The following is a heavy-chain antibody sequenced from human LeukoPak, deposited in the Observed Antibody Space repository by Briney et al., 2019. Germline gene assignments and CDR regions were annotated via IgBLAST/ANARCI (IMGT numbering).Heavy chain of an antibody. D-gene: IGHD2-15*01. Sequence: ASVKVSCKASGYIFTGYYIHWVRQAPGQGLEWMGRINPDSGDTIFAQRFQGRVTMSRDTSITTAYMEVSRLRPDDTAVYYCARLTDCSGGSCYGYWGQGTLVTVSS. CDR3: ARLTDCSGGSCYGY. V-gene: IGHV1-2*06. CDR2: INPDSGDT. J-gene: IGHJ4*02. CDR1: GYIFTGYY.